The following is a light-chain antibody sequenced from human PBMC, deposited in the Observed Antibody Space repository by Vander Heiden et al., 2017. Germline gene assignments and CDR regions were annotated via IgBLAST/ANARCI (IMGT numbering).Light chain of an antibody. V-gene: IGLV1-51*01. CDR3: GTWDSSLSAWV. CDR2: DNN. Sequence: QSVLTQPPSVSAAPGQKGTISCSGSSSNIGNNYVSWYQQFPGTAPKVLIYDNNKRPSGIPDRFSGSKSGTSATLGITGLQTGDEADYFCGTWDSSLSAWVFGGGTKLTVL. J-gene: IGLJ3*02. CDR1: SSNIGNNY.